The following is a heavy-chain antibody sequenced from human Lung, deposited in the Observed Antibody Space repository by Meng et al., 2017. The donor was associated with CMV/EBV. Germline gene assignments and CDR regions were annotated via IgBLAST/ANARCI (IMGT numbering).Heavy chain of an antibody. Sequence: ASVXVSCKASGYTFTSYGINWLRQAPGQGLEWMGWIRVYNGDTKYAQKFQGRVTMTTDTSTSTAYMELRSLRSDDTAVYYCARRGPSYCGVDCLACYDPWGQGXLVTVSS. J-gene: IGHJ5*02. CDR1: GYTFTSYG. V-gene: IGHV1-18*01. CDR2: IRVYNGDT. CDR3: ARRGPSYCGVDCLACYDP. D-gene: IGHD2-21*01.